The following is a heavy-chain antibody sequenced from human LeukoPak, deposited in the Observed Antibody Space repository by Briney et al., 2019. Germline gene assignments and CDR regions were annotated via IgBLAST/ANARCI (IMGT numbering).Heavy chain of an antibody. CDR2: INHSGST. J-gene: IGHJ6*02. V-gene: IGHV4-34*01. CDR3: ARGSRGVVRGVISSYYYYGMDV. D-gene: IGHD3-10*01. Sequence: PSETLSLTCTVSGGSISSYYWSWIRQPPGKGLEWIGEINHSGSTNYNPSLKSRVTISVDTSKNQFSLKLSSVTAADTAVYYCARGSRGVVRGVISSYYYYGMDVWGQGTTVTVSS. CDR1: GGSISSYY.